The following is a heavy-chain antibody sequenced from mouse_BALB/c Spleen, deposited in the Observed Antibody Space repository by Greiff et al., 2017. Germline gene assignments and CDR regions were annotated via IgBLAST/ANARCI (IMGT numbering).Heavy chain of an antibody. V-gene: IGHV1-9*01. Sequence: QVQLQQSGAELMKPGASVKISCKATGYTFSSYWIEWVKQRPGHGLEWIGEILPGSGSTNYNEKFKGKATFTADTSSNTAYMQLSSLTSEDSAVYYCARSRRYAWFAYWGQGTLVTVSA. CDR2: ILPGSGST. D-gene: IGHD2-14*01. CDR1: GYTFSSYW. CDR3: ARSRRYAWFAY. J-gene: IGHJ3*01.